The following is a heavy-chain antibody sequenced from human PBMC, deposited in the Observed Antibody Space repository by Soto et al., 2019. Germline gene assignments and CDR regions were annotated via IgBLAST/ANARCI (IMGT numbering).Heavy chain of an antibody. CDR3: AKVAETHYYYYYYMDV. J-gene: IGHJ6*03. CDR1: GFTFSSYG. Sequence: PGGSLRLSCAASGFTFSSYGMHWVRQAPGKGLEWVAVISYDGSNKYYADSVKGRFTISRDNSKNTLYLQMNSLRAEDTAVYYCAKVAETHYYYYYYMDVWGKGTTVTVSS. CDR2: ISYDGSNK. D-gene: IGHD2-15*01. V-gene: IGHV3-30*18.